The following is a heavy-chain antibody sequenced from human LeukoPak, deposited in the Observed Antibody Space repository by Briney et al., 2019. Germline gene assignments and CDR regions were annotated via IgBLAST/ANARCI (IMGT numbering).Heavy chain of an antibody. V-gene: IGHV3-73*01. Sequence: GGSLRLSCAASGFTFSGSAMHWVRQASGKGLEWVGRIRSKANSYATAYAASVKGRFTTSRDDSKNTAYLQMNSLKTEDTAVYYCTSQKAPDTAISYYYYMDVWGKGTTVTVSS. J-gene: IGHJ6*03. CDR1: GFTFSGSA. CDR2: IRSKANSYAT. CDR3: TSQKAPDTAISYYYYMDV. D-gene: IGHD5-18*01.